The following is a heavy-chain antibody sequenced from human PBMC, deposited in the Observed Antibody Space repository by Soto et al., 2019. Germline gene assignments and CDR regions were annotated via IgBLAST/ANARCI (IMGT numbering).Heavy chain of an antibody. J-gene: IGHJ3*02. D-gene: IGHD2-2*01. CDR3: ARTDVIVVVPAAFSGAFDI. V-gene: IGHV3-23*01. CDR2: ISGSGGST. Sequence: EVQLLESGGGLVQPGGSLRLSCAASGFTFSSYAMSWVRQAPGKGLEWVSAISGSGGSTYYADSVKGRFTISRDNSKNTLYLQMNSLRAEDTAVYYCARTDVIVVVPAAFSGAFDIWGQGTMVTVSS. CDR1: GFTFSSYA.